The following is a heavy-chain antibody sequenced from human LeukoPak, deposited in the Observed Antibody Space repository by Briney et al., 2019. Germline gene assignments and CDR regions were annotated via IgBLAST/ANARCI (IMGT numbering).Heavy chain of an antibody. J-gene: IGHJ6*03. CDR3: ARDNKRPAVAGTAGRNYYYYMDV. V-gene: IGHV3-66*01. CDR2: IYSGGST. D-gene: IGHD6-19*01. CDR1: EFSVGSNY. Sequence: GGSLRLSCAASEFSVGSNYMTWVRQAPGKGLEWVSLIYSGGSTYYADSVKGRFTISRDNSKNTLYLQMNSLRAEDTAVYYCARDNKRPAVAGTAGRNYYYYMDVWGKGATVTISS.